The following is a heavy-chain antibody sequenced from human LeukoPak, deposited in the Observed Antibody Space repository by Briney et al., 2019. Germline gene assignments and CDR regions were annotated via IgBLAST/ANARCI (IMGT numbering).Heavy chain of an antibody. CDR2: INPSGGST. V-gene: IGHV1-46*01. CDR1: GYTFTSYY. Sequence: ASVEVSCKASGYTFTSYYMHWVRQAPGQGLEWMGIINPSGGSTSYAQKFQGRVTMTRDTSTSTVYMELSSLRSEDTAVYYCARDLLGYCSGGSCYSDYWGQGTLVTVSS. D-gene: IGHD2-15*01. CDR3: ARDLLGYCSGGSCYSDY. J-gene: IGHJ4*02.